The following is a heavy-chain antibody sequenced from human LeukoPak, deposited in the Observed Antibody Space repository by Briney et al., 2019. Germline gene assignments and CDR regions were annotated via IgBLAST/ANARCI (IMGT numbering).Heavy chain of an antibody. D-gene: IGHD6-13*01. CDR2: IYPGDSHT. Sequence: GESLKISCRASGYGFSSYWIGWVRQMPGKGLEWMGIIYPGDSHTRYSPSFQGQVTISADKSITTAYLQWSSLKASDTAMYYCARHGTPAAAGSAFDIWGQGTMVTVSS. V-gene: IGHV5-51*01. J-gene: IGHJ3*02. CDR3: ARHGTPAAAGSAFDI. CDR1: GYGFSSYW.